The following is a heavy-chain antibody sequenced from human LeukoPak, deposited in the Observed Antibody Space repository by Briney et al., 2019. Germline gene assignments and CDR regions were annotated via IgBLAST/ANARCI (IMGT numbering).Heavy chain of an antibody. Sequence: GGSLRLSCSASGFTLSSYAMHRVRQAPGRGLEWVGLVKSKTDGGTTVYAAPVKGRFTISKDDSKNTLYLQMNSLKTEDTALYYCATGYGSGNACDYWGRGTLVTVSS. J-gene: IGHJ4*02. D-gene: IGHD3-10*01. CDR1: GFTLSSYA. CDR3: ATGYGSGNACDY. CDR2: VKSKTDGGTT. V-gene: IGHV3-15*01.